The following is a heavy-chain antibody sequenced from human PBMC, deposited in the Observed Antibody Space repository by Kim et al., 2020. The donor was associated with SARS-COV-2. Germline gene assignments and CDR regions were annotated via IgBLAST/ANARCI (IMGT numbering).Heavy chain of an antibody. CDR1: GFTFSSYW. CDR2: IKQDGSEK. CDR3: AREVRYYYGSGSLP. J-gene: IGHJ3*01. D-gene: IGHD3-10*01. Sequence: GGSLRLSCAASGFTFSSYWMSWVRQAPGKGLEWVANIKQDGSEKYYVDSVKGRFTISRDNAKNSLYLQMNSLRAEDTAVYYCAREVRYYYGSGSLPWGQGTMVTVSS. V-gene: IGHV3-7*01.